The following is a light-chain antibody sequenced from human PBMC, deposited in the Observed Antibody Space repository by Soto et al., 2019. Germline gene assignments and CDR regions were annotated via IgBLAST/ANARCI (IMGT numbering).Light chain of an antibody. CDR1: QSFTSSY. V-gene: IGKV3-20*01. CDR2: DAS. CDR3: EQYGTSLALT. Sequence: EIVLTQSPGTLSLSPGERATLSCRASQSFTSSYLAWYQQKPGQAPRLLINDASIRATGIPDRFSGSGSGTDFTFTINRLEPEDVAVYYCEQYGTSLALTFGGGTKVEIK. J-gene: IGKJ4*01.